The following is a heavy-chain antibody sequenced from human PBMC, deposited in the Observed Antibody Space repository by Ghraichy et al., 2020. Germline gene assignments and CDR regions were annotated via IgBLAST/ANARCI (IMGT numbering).Heavy chain of an antibody. D-gene: IGHD6-6*01. J-gene: IGHJ2*01. CDR1: GFTFSSYG. CDR3: ARVRGIAAPDWYFDL. Sequence: GGSLRLSCAASGFTFSSYGMHWVRQAPGKGLEWVAVIWYDGSNKYYADSVKGRFTISRDNSKNTLYLQMNSLRAEDTAVYYCARVRGIAAPDWYFDLWGRGTLVTVSS. V-gene: IGHV3-33*08. CDR2: IWYDGSNK.